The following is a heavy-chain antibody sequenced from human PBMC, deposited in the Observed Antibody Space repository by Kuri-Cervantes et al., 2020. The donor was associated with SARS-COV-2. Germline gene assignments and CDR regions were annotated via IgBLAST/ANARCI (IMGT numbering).Heavy chain of an antibody. CDR3: ARLRRHNNAWFVTGYYMDV. CDR1: GGSFSDNH. D-gene: IGHD3-10*01. CDR2: INYSGTT. V-gene: IGHV4-34*01. J-gene: IGHJ6*03. Sequence: GSLRLSCAVYGGSFSDNHWTWVRQPPGKGLERIGEINYSGTTNYNPSLKSRVTMSVDTSKNQFSLNLTSVTAADTAVYYCARLRRHNNAWFVTGYYMDVWGKGTTVTVSS.